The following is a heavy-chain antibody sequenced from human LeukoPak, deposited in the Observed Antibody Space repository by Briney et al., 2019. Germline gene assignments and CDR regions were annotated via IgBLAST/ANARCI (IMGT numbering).Heavy chain of an antibody. CDR2: IIPIFGTA. CDR3: ARHTELLQIVFDY. V-gene: IGHV1-69*13. Sequence: SVKVSCKASGGTFSSYAISWVRQAAGQGLEWMGGIIPIFGTANYAQKFQGRVTITADESTSTAYMELSNLRSEDTAVYYCARHTELLQIVFDYWGQGTLVTVSS. J-gene: IGHJ4*02. D-gene: IGHD1-26*01. CDR1: GGTFSSYA.